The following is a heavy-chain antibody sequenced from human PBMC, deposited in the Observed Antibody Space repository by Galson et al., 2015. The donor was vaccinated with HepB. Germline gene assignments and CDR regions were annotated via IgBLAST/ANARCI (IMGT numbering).Heavy chain of an antibody. CDR2: ISSGGGNT. V-gene: IGHV3-23*01. Sequence: SLRLSCAASAFTFSTYWMHWVRQAPGKGLEWVSGISSGGGNTYYADSVKGRFTISRDNSKSTLYLQTNSLRAEDTAVYYCAKASVDPNYDFWGGPYYFGYWGQGTLVTVSS. CDR1: AFTFSTYW. D-gene: IGHD3-3*01. J-gene: IGHJ4*02. CDR3: AKASVDPNYDFWGGPYYFGY.